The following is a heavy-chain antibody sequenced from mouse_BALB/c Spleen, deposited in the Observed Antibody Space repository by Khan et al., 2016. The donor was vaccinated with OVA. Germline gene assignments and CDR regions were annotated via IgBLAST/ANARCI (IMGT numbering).Heavy chain of an antibody. CDR2: INPGRGGT. CDR1: GYAFTNYL. D-gene: IGHD1-2*01. V-gene: IGHV1-54*01. CDR3: SSSGHGFGAY. J-gene: IGHJ3*01. Sequence: QVQLQQSGAELVRPGTSVKVSCKASGYAFTNYLIEWVKQRPGQGLEWIGVINPGRGGTNDNEKFKDKATLTAVKSSSSAYMQLSSLTSDYSAVYFCSSSGHGFGAYWGPGTLVTVSA.